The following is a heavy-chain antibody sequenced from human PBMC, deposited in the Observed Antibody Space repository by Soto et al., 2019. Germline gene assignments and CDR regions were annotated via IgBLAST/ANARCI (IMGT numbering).Heavy chain of an antibody. J-gene: IGHJ6*02. V-gene: IGHV1-8*01. Sequence: QVQLVQSGAEVKKPGASVKVSCKASGYTFTSYDINWVRQATGQGLEWMGWMNPNSGNTGYAQKFQGRVTMTRNTSISTAYMELSSLRSEDTAVYYCARDSYCSSTSCYLNYYYYYRMDVWGQGTTVTVSS. CDR3: ARDSYCSSTSCYLNYYYYYRMDV. CDR2: MNPNSGNT. CDR1: GYTFTSYD. D-gene: IGHD2-2*01.